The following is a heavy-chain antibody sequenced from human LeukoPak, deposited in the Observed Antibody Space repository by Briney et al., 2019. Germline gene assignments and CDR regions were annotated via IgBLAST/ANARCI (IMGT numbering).Heavy chain of an antibody. CDR2: ISGSGGST. V-gene: IGHV3-23*01. D-gene: IGHD1-1*01. J-gene: IGHJ6*03. Sequence: PGGSLRLSCAASGFTFSSYAMSWVRQAPGKGLEWVSAISGSGGSTYYADSVKGRFTISRDNSKNTLYLQMNSLRAEDTAVYYCAKASPFGTAPYYYYYYMDVWGKGTTVTVSS. CDR3: AKASPFGTAPYYYYYYMDV. CDR1: GFTFSSYA.